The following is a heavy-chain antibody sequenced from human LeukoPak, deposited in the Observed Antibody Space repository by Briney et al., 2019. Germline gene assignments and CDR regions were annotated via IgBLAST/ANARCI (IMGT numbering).Heavy chain of an antibody. CDR2: ISGSGGST. J-gene: IGHJ4*02. D-gene: IGHD3/OR15-3a*01. Sequence: PGGSLRLSCAASGFTFSSYAMSWVRQAPGKGLEWVSAISGSGGSTYYADSVKGRFTISRDNSKNTLYLQMNSLRADDTAVYYCARVGRDSKYGYFDFWGQGTLVTVSS. CDR1: GFTFSSYA. CDR3: ARVGRDSKYGYFDF. V-gene: IGHV3-23*01.